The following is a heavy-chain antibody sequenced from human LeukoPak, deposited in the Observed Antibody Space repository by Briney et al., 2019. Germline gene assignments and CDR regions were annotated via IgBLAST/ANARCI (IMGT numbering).Heavy chain of an antibody. CDR1: GYTFTSYA. D-gene: IGHD2-2*01. J-gene: IGHJ5*02. CDR3: ARKAEATDCSSTSCYYNWFDP. V-gene: IGHV7-4-1*02. CDR2: INTNTGNP. Sequence: ASVKVSCKASGYTFTSYAMNWVRQAPGQGLEWMGWINTNTGNPTYAQGFTGRFVFSLDTPVSAAYLQINSLKAEDTAVYYCARKAEATDCSSTSCYYNWFDPWGQGTLVTVSS.